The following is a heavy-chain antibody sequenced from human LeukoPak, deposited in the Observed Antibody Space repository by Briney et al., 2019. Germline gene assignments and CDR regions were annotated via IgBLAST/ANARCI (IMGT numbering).Heavy chain of an antibody. CDR3: ARDRRDSGYDHIVDY. D-gene: IGHD5-12*01. J-gene: IGHJ4*02. CDR1: GGTFSSYA. V-gene: IGHV1-69*04. Sequence: GSSVKVSCKASGGTFSSYAISWVRQAPGQGLEWMGRIIPILGIANYAQKFQGRVTITADKSTSTAYMELSSLRSEDTAVYYCARDRRDSGYDHIVDYWGQGTLVTVSS. CDR2: IIPILGIA.